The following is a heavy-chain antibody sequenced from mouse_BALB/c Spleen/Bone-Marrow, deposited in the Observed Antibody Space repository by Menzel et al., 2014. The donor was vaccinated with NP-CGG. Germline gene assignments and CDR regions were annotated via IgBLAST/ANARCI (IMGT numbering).Heavy chain of an antibody. V-gene: IGHV1-54*03. CDR1: GYAFTNYL. CDR3: ARSIYDGYAEAMDY. D-gene: IGHD2-3*01. J-gene: IGHJ4*01. Sequence: QVHVKQSGAELVRPGTLVKVSCKASGYAFTNYLIEWVKQRPGQGLEWIGVNNPGSGGTNYNEKFKGKVTLTADKSSSTVYMQLSSLTSDDSAVYFCARSIYDGYAEAMDYWGQGTSVTVSS. CDR2: NNPGSGGT.